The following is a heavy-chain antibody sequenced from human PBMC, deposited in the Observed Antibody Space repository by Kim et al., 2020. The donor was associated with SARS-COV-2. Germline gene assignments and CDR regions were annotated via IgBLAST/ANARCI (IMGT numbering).Heavy chain of an antibody. CDR1: GFTFSSYA. D-gene: IGHD3-16*01. J-gene: IGHJ4*02. CDR3: AKFAALIWGNYYFDY. Sequence: GGSLRLSCVASGFTFSSYAVSWVRQAPGKGLEWLSDTSVSGGTTHYADSVKGRFTISRDSSKNTLYLPMNSLRAEDTAVYYCAKFAALIWGNYYFDYWGQGTLVTVSS. CDR2: TSVSGGTT. V-gene: IGHV3-23*01.